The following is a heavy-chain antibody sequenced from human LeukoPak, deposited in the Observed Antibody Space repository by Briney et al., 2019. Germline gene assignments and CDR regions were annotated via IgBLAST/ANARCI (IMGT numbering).Heavy chain of an antibody. V-gene: IGHV1-69*13. D-gene: IGHD3-10*01. Sequence: ASVKVSCKASGGTFSSYAISWERQAPGQGLEWMGGIIPIFGTANYAQKFQGRVTITADESTSTAYMELSSLRSEDTAVYYCTCEKITMVRGVFDYWGQGTLVTVSS. J-gene: IGHJ4*02. CDR3: TCEKITMVRGVFDY. CDR2: IIPIFGTA. CDR1: GGTFSSYA.